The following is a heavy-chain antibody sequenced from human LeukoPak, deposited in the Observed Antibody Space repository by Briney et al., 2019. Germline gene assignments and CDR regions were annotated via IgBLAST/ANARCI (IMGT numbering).Heavy chain of an antibody. CDR3: ARDHYGDYVAYYYYYYMDV. CDR2: IYYSGST. J-gene: IGHJ6*03. D-gene: IGHD4-17*01. V-gene: IGHV4-39*07. Sequence: SETLSLTCTVSGGSISSRSYYWGWIRQPPGKGLEWIGSIYYSGSTYYNPSLKSRVTISVDTSKNQFSLKLSSVTAADTAVYYCARDHYGDYVAYYYYYYMDVWGKGTTVTVSS. CDR1: GGSISSRSYY.